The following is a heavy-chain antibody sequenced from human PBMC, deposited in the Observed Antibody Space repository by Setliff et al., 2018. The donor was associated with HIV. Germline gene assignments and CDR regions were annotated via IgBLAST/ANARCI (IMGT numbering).Heavy chain of an antibody. Sequence: ASVKVSCKPSGYTFTGYFIHWVRQAPGQGLEWMGWIDPKSGGTKFAQKFQGRVTMTRDTSISTAYVEVIRLRSDDTAVYFCASAGDPGSPPLDYWGQGTLVTVSS. CDR3: ASAGDPGSPPLDY. CDR2: IDPKSGGT. CDR1: GYTFTGYF. J-gene: IGHJ4*02. D-gene: IGHD1-26*01. V-gene: IGHV1-2*02.